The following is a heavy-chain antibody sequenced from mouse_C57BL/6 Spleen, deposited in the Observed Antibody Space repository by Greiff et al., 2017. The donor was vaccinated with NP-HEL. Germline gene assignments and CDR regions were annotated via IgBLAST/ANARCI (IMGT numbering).Heavy chain of an antibody. D-gene: IGHD2-1*01. J-gene: IGHJ4*01. V-gene: IGHV3-6*01. CDR1: GYSITSGYY. Sequence: EVQLQQSGPGLVKPSQSLSLTCSVTGYSITSGYYWNWIRQFPGNKLEWMGYISYDGSNNYNPSLKNRISITRDTSKNQFFLKLNSVTTEDTATYYCARTGGNYGGGMDYWGQGTSVTVSS. CDR2: ISYDGSN. CDR3: ARTGGNYGGGMDY.